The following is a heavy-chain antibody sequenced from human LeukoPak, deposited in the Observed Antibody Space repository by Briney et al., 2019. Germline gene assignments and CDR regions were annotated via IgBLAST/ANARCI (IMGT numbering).Heavy chain of an antibody. Sequence: GGSLRLSCAASGFSFSSYAMSWVRQAPGKGLEWVSGISGGGGSTNYGDSVKGRFTVSRDNSKNTLYLQMNGLRAEDTAVYYCARAMMVVTNLWGVFDCWGQGTLVTVSS. CDR3: ARAMMVVTNLWGVFDC. CDR1: GFSFSSYA. J-gene: IGHJ4*02. D-gene: IGHD3-22*01. CDR2: ISGGGGST. V-gene: IGHV3-23*01.